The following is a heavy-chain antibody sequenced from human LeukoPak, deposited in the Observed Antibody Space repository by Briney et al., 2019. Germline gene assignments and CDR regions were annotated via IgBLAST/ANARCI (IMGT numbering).Heavy chain of an antibody. CDR1: GFSLTTSGMR. V-gene: IGHV2-70*04. Sequence: SGPTLVNPRQTLTLTCTFSGFSLTTSGMRVTWIRQPPGKALEWLARIDWDDDKFYSASLKTRLSIPKDTSKKQVVLTMTNMDPVDTATHYCARISRPLAVDYWGKGILVAVSS. CDR3: ARISRPLAVDY. J-gene: IGHJ4*02. CDR2: IDWDDDK.